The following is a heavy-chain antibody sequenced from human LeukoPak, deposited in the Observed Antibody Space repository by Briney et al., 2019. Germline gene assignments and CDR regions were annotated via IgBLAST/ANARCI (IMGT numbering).Heavy chain of an antibody. CDR3: ARAPGYSSSSGGLDP. V-gene: IGHV4-34*01. CDR1: GGSFSGYY. CDR2: INHSGST. Sequence: SSETLSLTCAVYGGSFSGYYWSWIRQPPGKGLEWIGEINHSGSTNYNPSLKSRVTISVDTSKNQFSLELSSVTAADTAVYYCARAPGYSSSSGGLDPWGQGTLVTVSS. J-gene: IGHJ5*02. D-gene: IGHD6-6*01.